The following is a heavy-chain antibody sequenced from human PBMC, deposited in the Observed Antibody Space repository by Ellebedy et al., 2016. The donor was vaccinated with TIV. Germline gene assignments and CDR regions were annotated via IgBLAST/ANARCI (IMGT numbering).Heavy chain of an antibody. Sequence: GESLKISXKASGFSFSTYWMGWVRQAPGKGLEWVAVISYDGSDKDYADPVKGRFTISRDNSKNTVYLQMNSLRAEDTALYYCATEGQRWLQFYFDYWGQGTLVTVSS. CDR1: GFSFSTYW. D-gene: IGHD5-24*01. J-gene: IGHJ4*02. V-gene: IGHV3-30-3*01. CDR2: ISYDGSDK. CDR3: ATEGQRWLQFYFDY.